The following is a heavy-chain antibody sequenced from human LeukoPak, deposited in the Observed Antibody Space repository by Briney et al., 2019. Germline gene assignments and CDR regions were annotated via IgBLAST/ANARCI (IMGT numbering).Heavy chain of an antibody. CDR2: IYYSGND. J-gene: IGHJ4*02. V-gene: IGHV4-39*07. CDR1: GGSISTSSYY. Sequence: SETLSLTCSVSGGSISTSSYYWGWIRQPPGKGLEWIGAIYYSGNDFYNPSLESRVTISVDTSKNQFSLKLSSVTAADTAVYYCARGRKGRLTTVVTFDYWGQGTLVTVSS. D-gene: IGHD4-23*01. CDR3: ARGRKGRLTTVVTFDY.